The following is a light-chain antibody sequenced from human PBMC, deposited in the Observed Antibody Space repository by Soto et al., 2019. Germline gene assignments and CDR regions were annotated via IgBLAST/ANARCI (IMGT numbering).Light chain of an antibody. V-gene: IGKV3-20*01. Sequence: IVLARSPATMTLSPGGRAGLSCRASQRVSSGYLAWYQQKPGQTPRLLIYGASGRATGIPDRFTGSGSGTDLTLPTSRLEREDFAVYYGQHYGAAPRFGPGTKVDIK. CDR1: QRVSSGY. CDR3: QHYGAAPR. CDR2: GAS. J-gene: IGKJ1*01.